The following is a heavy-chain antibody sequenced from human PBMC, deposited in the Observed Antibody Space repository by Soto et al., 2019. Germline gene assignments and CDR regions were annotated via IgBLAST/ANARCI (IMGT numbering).Heavy chain of an antibody. J-gene: IGHJ6*02. Sequence: QVQLVESGGGVVQPGRSLRLSCAASGFTFSNNAMDWVRQAPGKGLEWVAVISYDGSNKYIAESVKGRFTISRDNSKNTLFLQMNSLRAEDTALDYCARGTTTSAFSAMDVWGQGTTVTVSS. D-gene: IGHD1-1*01. V-gene: IGHV3-30-3*01. CDR1: GFTFSNNA. CDR3: ARGTTTSAFSAMDV. CDR2: ISYDGSNK.